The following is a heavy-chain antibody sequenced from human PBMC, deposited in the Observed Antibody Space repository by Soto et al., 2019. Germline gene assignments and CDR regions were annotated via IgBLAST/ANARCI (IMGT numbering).Heavy chain of an antibody. Sequence: SETLSLTCTVSGGSISSGGYYWSWIRQHPGKGLEWIGYIYYSGSTYYNPSLKSRVTISVDTSKNQSSLKLSSVTAADTAVYYCARFGRGTVYFDYWGQGTLVTVSS. J-gene: IGHJ4*02. CDR1: GGSISSGGYY. V-gene: IGHV4-31*03. CDR2: IYYSGST. D-gene: IGHD1-1*01. CDR3: ARFGRGTVYFDY.